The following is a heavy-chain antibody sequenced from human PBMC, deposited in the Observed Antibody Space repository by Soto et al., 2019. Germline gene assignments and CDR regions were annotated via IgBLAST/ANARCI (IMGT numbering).Heavy chain of an antibody. Sequence: GGSLRLSCAASGFTFSSYGMHWVRQAPGKGLEWVAVIWYDGSNKYYADSVKGRFTISRDNSKNTLYLQMNSLRAEDTAVYYCARRNIVATDLDYWGQGTLVTVSS. CDR2: IWYDGSNK. J-gene: IGHJ4*02. V-gene: IGHV3-33*01. CDR1: GFTFSSYG. CDR3: ARRNIVATDLDY. D-gene: IGHD5-12*01.